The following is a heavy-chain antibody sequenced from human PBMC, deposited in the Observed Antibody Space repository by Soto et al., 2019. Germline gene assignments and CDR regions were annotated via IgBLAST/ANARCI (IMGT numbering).Heavy chain of an antibody. Sequence: SETLSLTCTVSGGSVSSGSYYWSWIRQPPGKGLEWIGYIYYSGSTNYNPSLKSRVTISVDTSKNQFSLKLSSVTAADTAVYYCARDSGRDGYNYPHVWGKGTLVPVAS. CDR1: GGSVSSGSYY. CDR3: ARDSGRDGYNYPHV. D-gene: IGHD5-12*01. J-gene: IGHJ4*02. V-gene: IGHV4-61*01. CDR2: IYYSGST.